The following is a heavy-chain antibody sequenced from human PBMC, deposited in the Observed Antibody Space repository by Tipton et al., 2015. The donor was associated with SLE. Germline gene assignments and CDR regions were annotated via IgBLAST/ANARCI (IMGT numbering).Heavy chain of an antibody. D-gene: IGHD2-8*01. Sequence: TLSLTCTVSGGSISNYYWGWIRQPPGKGPEWIGRITNNGNTYYIPSLQSRVTMSVDTSKNHFSLKLSSVTAADTAVYYCARHDTNYGRNWFDPWGQGTLVTVSS. CDR2: ITNNGNT. CDR3: ARHDTNYGRNWFDP. CDR1: GGSISNYY. J-gene: IGHJ5*02. V-gene: IGHV4-39*01.